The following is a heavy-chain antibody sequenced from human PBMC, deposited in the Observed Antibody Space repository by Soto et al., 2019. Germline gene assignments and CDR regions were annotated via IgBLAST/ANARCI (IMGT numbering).Heavy chain of an antibody. V-gene: IGHV3-33*01. D-gene: IGHD3-22*01. CDR2: IWYDGSNK. CDR3: ARAVYDSSGYSASDY. CDR1: GFTFSSYG. Sequence: GGSLRLSCAASGFTFSSYGMHWVRQAPGKGLEWVAVIWYDGSNKYYADSVKGRFTISRDNSKNTLYLQMNSLRAEDTAVYYCARAVYDSSGYSASDYWGQGTLVTSPQ. J-gene: IGHJ4*02.